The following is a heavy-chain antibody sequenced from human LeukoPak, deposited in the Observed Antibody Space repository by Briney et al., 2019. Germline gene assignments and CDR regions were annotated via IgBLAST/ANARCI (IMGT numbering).Heavy chain of an antibody. V-gene: IGHV3-23*01. CDR3: AKHWSYCSTTSCFFNYYYYYMDV. J-gene: IGHJ6*03. CDR1: GFTFSAYG. CDR2: VSGADGTT. D-gene: IGHD2-2*01. Sequence: PGGSLRLPCAASGFTFSAYGMSWVRQSPRKGLEWVSGVSGADGTTYYADSVKGRFTISRDNSKSTLYLQMNNLRAEDTAVYYCAKHWSYCSTTSCFFNYYYYYMDVWGKGTTVTVFS.